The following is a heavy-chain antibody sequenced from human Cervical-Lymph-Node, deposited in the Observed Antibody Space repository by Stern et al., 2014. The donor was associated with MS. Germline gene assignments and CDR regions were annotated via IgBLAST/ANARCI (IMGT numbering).Heavy chain of an antibody. Sequence: VQLVQSGAEVKKPGSSVKVSCKASGGTFSIYAISWVRQSPGQGLEWMGRIIPLAGSADYAKNFQSRVTITADESTSTVHMDLSSLISEDTAVYYCARPRTDGYNLHAFEIWGQGTMVTVSS. V-gene: IGHV1-69*11. J-gene: IGHJ3*02. CDR2: IIPLAGSA. D-gene: IGHD5-24*01. CDR1: GGTFSIYA. CDR3: ARPRTDGYNLHAFEI.